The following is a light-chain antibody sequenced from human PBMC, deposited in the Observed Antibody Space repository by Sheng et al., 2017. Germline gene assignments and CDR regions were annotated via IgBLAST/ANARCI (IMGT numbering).Light chain of an antibody. CDR1: KLGDKY. V-gene: IGLV3-1*01. J-gene: IGLJ2*01. CDR2: QDT. Sequence: SSQLTQPPSVSVSPGQTASISCSGDKLGDKYVSWYQQKPGQSPLLVLFQDTRRPSGIPERFSGSNSGNTATLTISGTQATDEGDYFCQAWDSGTVVFGGGTNLAVL. CDR3: QAWDSGTVV.